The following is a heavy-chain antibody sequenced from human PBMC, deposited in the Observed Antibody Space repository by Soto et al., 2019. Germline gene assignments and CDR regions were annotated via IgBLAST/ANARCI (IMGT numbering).Heavy chain of an antibody. CDR2: IKQDGSEK. Sequence: GGSLRLSCAASGFTFSSYWMSWVRQAPGKGLEWVANIKQDGSEKYYVDSVKGRFTISRDNAKNSLYLQMNSLRAEDTAVYYCARDKSYYGDKAGDFDYWGQGTLVTVSS. CDR1: GFTFSSYW. D-gene: IGHD4-17*01. J-gene: IGHJ4*02. V-gene: IGHV3-7*01. CDR3: ARDKSYYGDKAGDFDY.